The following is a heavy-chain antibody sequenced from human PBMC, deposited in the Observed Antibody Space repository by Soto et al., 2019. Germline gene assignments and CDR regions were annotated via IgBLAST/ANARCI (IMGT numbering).Heavy chain of an antibody. D-gene: IGHD2-15*01. CDR1: GGSFSGYY. CDR3: ARVHPGYCSGGSCLPFDY. J-gene: IGHJ4*02. CDR2: INHSGST. V-gene: IGHV4-34*01. Sequence: SETLSLTCAVYGGSFSGYYWSRIRQPPGKGLEWIGEINHSGSTNYNPSLKSRVTISVDTSKNQFSLKLSSVTAADTAVYYCARVHPGYCSGGSCLPFDYWGQGTLVTVSS.